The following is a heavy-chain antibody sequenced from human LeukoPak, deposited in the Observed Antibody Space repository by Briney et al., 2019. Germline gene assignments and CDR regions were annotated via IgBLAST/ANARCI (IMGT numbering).Heavy chain of an antibody. V-gene: IGHV3-9*01. D-gene: IGHD6-13*01. CDR3: AKSFYSSSWYLIY. Sequence: GGSLRLSCAASRFTFHDSAFHWVRQAPGKGLEWVAGIGFRIDNVDYADSVKGRFTISRDNAKNSLYLQMDSLRAEDTAVYYCAKSFYSSSWYLIYWGQGTLVTVSS. CDR2: IGFRIDNV. CDR1: RFTFHDSA. J-gene: IGHJ4*02.